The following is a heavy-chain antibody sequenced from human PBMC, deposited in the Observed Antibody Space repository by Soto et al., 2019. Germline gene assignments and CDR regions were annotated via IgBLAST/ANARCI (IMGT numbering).Heavy chain of an antibody. CDR3: ARDGTKQKETKGMDV. D-gene: IGHD1-7*01. CDR1: GFSFSDYY. J-gene: IGHJ6*02. Sequence: GGSLRLSCAASGFSFSDYYMSWIRQAPGKGLEWLSYISSSGSIIYYADSVKGRFTISMDNAKNSLYLRMNSLRAEDTAVYYCARDGTKQKETKGMDVWGQGTTVTVSS. V-gene: IGHV3-11*01. CDR2: ISSSGSII.